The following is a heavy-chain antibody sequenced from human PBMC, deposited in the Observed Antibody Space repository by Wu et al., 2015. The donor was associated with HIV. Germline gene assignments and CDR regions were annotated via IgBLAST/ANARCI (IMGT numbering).Heavy chain of an antibody. CDR3: ARDLVMITFGEPQGRYFDY. V-gene: IGHV1-69*01. J-gene: IGHJ4*02. CDR2: INPLFGTT. CDR1: GDGFTSYA. D-gene: IGHD3-16*01. Sequence: QVHLVQFGGEVKKPGSSVKVTCKASGDGFTSYAVSWVRQAPGQGLEWMGGINPLFGTTKFAQKFQGRLMITTDELRTTAYMELSRLRSDDTAVYYCARDLVMITFGEPQGRYFDYWGQGTLVTVSS.